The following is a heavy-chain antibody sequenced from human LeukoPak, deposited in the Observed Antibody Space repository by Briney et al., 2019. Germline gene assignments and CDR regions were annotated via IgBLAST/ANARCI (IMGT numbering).Heavy chain of an antibody. V-gene: IGHV1-24*01. CDR2: FDPEAGET. CDR3: ATVRGSGWRMDY. D-gene: IGHD6-19*01. CDR1: GYTLTELS. J-gene: IGHJ4*02. Sequence: ASVKVSCKVSGYTLTELSMHWVRQARGKGLEWMGGFDPEAGETIYAQEFQGRVTMTEDTSTDTAYMELSSLRSEDTAVYYCATVRGSGWRMDYWGQGTLVTVSS.